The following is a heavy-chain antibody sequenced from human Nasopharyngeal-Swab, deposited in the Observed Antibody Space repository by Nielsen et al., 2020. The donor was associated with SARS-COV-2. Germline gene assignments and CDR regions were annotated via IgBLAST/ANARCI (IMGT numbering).Heavy chain of an antibody. Sequence: GESLKISCAASGFTFSSYSMNWVRQAPGKGLEWVSYISSSSSYIYYADSVKGRFTISRDNAKNSLYLQMNSLRAEDTAVYYCAREEEEVTMVRGVIHWFDPWGQGTLVTVPS. V-gene: IGHV3-21*05. CDR2: ISSSSSYI. CDR1: GFTFSSYS. J-gene: IGHJ5*02. CDR3: AREEEEVTMVRGVIHWFDP. D-gene: IGHD3-10*01.